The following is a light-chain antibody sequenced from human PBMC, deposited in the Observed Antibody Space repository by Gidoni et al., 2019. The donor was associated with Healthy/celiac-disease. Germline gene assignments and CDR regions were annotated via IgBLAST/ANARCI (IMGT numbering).Light chain of an antibody. V-gene: IGKV3-20*01. CDR1: QRVSRSY. Sequence: EIVLTQSPGTLSSSPGERATLACRASQRVSRSYLAWYQQKPGQAPRLLIYGASSRATGIPGLFSGSGAGTVFTLTSSRLEPDVFALYYCQQYGSSPPFTFXQXTRLEIK. CDR2: GAS. CDR3: QQYGSSPPFT. J-gene: IGKJ5*01.